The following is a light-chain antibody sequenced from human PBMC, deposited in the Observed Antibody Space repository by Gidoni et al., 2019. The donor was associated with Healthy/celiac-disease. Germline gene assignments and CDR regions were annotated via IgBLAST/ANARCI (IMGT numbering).Light chain of an antibody. CDR2: EVS. Sequence: QSALPQPASVSGSPGQSITISCTGTSSDVGGYNFVSWYQQHPGKAPKLMIYEVSNRPSGVSNRFSGSKSGNTASLTISGLQAEDEADYYCSSYTSSSGVFGTGTKVTVL. CDR1: SSDVGGYNF. V-gene: IGLV2-14*01. J-gene: IGLJ1*01. CDR3: SSYTSSSGV.